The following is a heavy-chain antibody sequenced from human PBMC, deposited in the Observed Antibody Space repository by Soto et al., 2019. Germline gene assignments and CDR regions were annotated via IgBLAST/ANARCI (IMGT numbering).Heavy chain of an antibody. CDR3: ARGQTVGRTVGAFDI. CDR1: GYSFSTYY. D-gene: IGHD1-26*01. Sequence: EVQLVQSGAEVKKSGESLKISCKGSGYSFSTYYIGWVRQMPGKGLECIGIIYPGDSDTRYSPSFQGQVLISVDKAISTAYLHWGSLESSDTAVYYCARGQTVGRTVGAFDIWGQGTVVTVPS. CDR2: IYPGDSDT. J-gene: IGHJ3*02. V-gene: IGHV5-51*01.